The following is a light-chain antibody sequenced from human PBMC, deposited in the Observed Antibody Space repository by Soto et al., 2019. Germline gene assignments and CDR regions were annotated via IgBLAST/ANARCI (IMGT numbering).Light chain of an antibody. CDR1: QSVSSK. CDR3: QQYDNWLFT. CDR2: GAS. J-gene: IGKJ3*01. V-gene: IGKV3-15*01. Sequence: EIVMTQSPPTLSVSPGERATLSCRASQSVSSKLAWYQQKPGQAPRLLIYGASTRATDIPARFSGSGSGTEFTLTISSLQSEDFAVYYCQQYDNWLFTFGPGNKVDIK.